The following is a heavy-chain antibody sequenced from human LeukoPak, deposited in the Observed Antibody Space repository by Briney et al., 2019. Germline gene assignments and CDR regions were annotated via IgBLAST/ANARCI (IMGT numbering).Heavy chain of an antibody. V-gene: IGHV1-46*01. Sequence: ASVKVSCKASGYTFTSYYMHWVRQAPGQGLEWMGIINPSGGSTSYAQKFQGRVTMTRDTSTSTVYMELSSLRSEDTAVYYCARGHRITMIVVVIGHAFDIWGQGTMVTVSS. CDR3: ARGHRITMIVVVIGHAFDI. J-gene: IGHJ3*02. CDR2: INPSGGST. D-gene: IGHD3-22*01. CDR1: GYTFTSYY.